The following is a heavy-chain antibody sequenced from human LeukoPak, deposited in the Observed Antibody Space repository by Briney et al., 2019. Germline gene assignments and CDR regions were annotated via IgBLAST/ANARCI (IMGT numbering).Heavy chain of an antibody. D-gene: IGHD6-13*01. J-gene: IGHJ3*02. CDR1: GGSISSYY. CDR2: IYYSGST. Sequence: PSETLSLTCTVSGGSISSYYWSWIRQPPGKGLEWIGYIYYSGSTNYNPSLKSRVTISVDTSKNQFSLKLSSVTAADTAVYYCARWVVEQHDHAFDIWGQGTMVTVSS. CDR3: ARWVVEQHDHAFDI. V-gene: IGHV4-59*01.